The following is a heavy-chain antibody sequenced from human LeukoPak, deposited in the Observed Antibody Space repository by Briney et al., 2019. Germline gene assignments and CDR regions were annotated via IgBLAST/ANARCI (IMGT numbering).Heavy chain of an antibody. Sequence: TSETLSLTCTVSGGSISSYYWSWIRQPPGKGLEWIGYIYHSGSTNYNPSLKSRVTISVDTSKNQFSLKLSSVTAADTAVYYCARAVRRWFDPWGQGTLVTVSS. D-gene: IGHD4-23*01. CDR2: IYHSGST. CDR3: ARAVRRWFDP. V-gene: IGHV4-59*01. J-gene: IGHJ5*02. CDR1: GGSISSYY.